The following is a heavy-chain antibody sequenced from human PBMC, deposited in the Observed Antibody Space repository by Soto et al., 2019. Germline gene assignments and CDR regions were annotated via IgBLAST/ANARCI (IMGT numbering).Heavy chain of an antibody. J-gene: IGHJ4*02. CDR2: ISYDGSNK. Sequence: GGSLRLSCAASGFTFSSYAMHWVRQAPGKGLEWVAVISYDGSNKYYADSVKGRFTISRDNSKNTLYLQMNSLRAEDTAVYYCARGFGERIAVAEFPNYWGQGTLVTVSS. V-gene: IGHV3-30-3*01. D-gene: IGHD6-19*01. CDR3: ARGFGERIAVAEFPNY. CDR1: GFTFSSYA.